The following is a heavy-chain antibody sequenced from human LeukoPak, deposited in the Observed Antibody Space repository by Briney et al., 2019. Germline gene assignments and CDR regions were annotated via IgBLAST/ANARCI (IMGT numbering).Heavy chain of an antibody. CDR1: GFTLSSYW. V-gene: IGHV3-7*03. D-gene: IGHD3-22*01. Sequence: PGGSLRLSCAASGFTLSSYWMSWVRQASGKGLEWVANIKQDGSEKYYVDSVKGRFTISRDNPKNSLYLQMNSLRAEDTALYYCARSRHSYDSSGFPHYWGQGTLVTVSS. CDR2: IKQDGSEK. J-gene: IGHJ4*02. CDR3: ARSRHSYDSSGFPHY.